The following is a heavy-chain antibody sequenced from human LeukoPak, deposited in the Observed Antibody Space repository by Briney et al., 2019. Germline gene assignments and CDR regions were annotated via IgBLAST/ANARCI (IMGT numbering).Heavy chain of an antibody. CDR3: ARVSGSYYVDAFDI. V-gene: IGHV1-69*05. CDR1: GGTFRSYA. J-gene: IGHJ3*02. Sequence: SVKVSCKASGGTFRSYAISWVRQAPGQGLEWMGRIIPIFGTANYAQKFQGRVTITTDESTSTAYMELSSLRSEDTAVYYCARVSGSYYVDAFDIWGQGTMVTVSS. CDR2: IIPIFGTA. D-gene: IGHD1-26*01.